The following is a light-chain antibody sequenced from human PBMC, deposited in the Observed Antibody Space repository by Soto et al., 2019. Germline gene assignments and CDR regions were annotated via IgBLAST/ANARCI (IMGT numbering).Light chain of an antibody. CDR2: AAS. V-gene: IGKV1-39*01. CDR1: QSVSKY. J-gene: IGKJ1*01. CDR3: QQTYTSPGT. Sequence: DIQMTQSPSSLSASVGDRITINCRASQSVSKYLNWYQHKLGKAPELLIYAASSLYSGVPSRFSGSGSGTYFTPTISNLQPEDSASYYCQQTYTSPGTFGQGTKVEIK.